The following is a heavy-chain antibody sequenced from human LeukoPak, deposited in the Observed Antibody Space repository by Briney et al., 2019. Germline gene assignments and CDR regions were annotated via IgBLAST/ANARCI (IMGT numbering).Heavy chain of an antibody. CDR2: IYYSGST. J-gene: IGHJ4*02. Sequence: SETLSLTCTVSGGSISSGDYYWSWIRQPPGKGLEWIGYIYYSGSTYYNPSLKSRVTISVDTSKNQFSLKLSSVTAADTAVYYCARSSYRDGYTRGFDYWGQGTLVTVSS. D-gene: IGHD5-24*01. V-gene: IGHV4-30-4*01. CDR1: GGSISSGDYY. CDR3: ARSSYRDGYTRGFDY.